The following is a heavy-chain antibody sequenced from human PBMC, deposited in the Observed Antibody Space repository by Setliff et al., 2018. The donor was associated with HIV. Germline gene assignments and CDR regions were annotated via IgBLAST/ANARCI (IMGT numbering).Heavy chain of an antibody. Sequence: SETLSLTCTVSGDSITNSMHYWSWIRQPPGKGLEFIGSIHYNDGKTYYNAALRSRVTISADTSKNQFSLKLNSVAAADTAVYYCASRVYYYDSNNFLREEGFDPWGQGTLVTVSS. V-gene: IGHV4-39*01. CDR2: IHYNDGKT. CDR3: ASRVYYYDSNNFLREEGFDP. CDR1: GDSITNSMHY. D-gene: IGHD3-22*01. J-gene: IGHJ5*02.